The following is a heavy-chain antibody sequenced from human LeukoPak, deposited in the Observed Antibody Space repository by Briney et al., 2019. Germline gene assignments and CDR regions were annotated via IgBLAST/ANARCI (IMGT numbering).Heavy chain of an antibody. J-gene: IGHJ4*02. CDR1: GGSFSGYY. D-gene: IGHD3-22*01. CDR2: INHSGST. Sequence: SETLSLTCAVYGGSFSGYYWSWIRQPPGKGLEWIGEINHSGSTNYNPSLKSRVTISVDTSKNQFSLKLSSVTAADTAVYYCARETTYYYDSSGPRGPYYFDYWGQGTLVTVSS. CDR3: ARETTYYYDSSGPRGPYYFDY. V-gene: IGHV4-34*01.